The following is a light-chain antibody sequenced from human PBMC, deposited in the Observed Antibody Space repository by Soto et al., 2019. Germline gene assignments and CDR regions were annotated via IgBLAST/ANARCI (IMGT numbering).Light chain of an antibody. CDR1: SSDIGGYDY. CDR3: ISYTDRQSYL. J-gene: IGLJ1*01. V-gene: IGLV2-8*01. CDR2: EVN. Sequence: QSALTQPPSASGPPGQSVTISFTGTSSDIGGYDYVSWYQQHPGKAPKLIIYEVNKRPSGVPDRFSGSKSGNTASLTVSGLQAEDEADYYCISYTDRQSYLFGTGTKVTVL.